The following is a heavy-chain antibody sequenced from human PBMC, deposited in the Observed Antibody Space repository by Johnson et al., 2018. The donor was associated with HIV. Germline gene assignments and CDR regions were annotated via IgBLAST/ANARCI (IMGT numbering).Heavy chain of an antibody. J-gene: IGHJ3*02. CDR2: ISSSGSTI. V-gene: IGHV3-11*04. Sequence: VQLVESGGGLVKPGGSLRLSCAASGFTFSDYYMRWIRQAPGKGLEWVSSISSSGSTIYYADSVTGRFTISRDNAKNSLYLQMNSLRAEDTAVYYCASPTYYYGSGSYGAFDIWGQGTMVTVSS. D-gene: IGHD3-10*01. CDR1: GFTFSDYY. CDR3: ASPTYYYGSGSYGAFDI.